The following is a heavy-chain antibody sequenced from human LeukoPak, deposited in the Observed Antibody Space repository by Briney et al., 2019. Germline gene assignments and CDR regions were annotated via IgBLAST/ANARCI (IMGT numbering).Heavy chain of an antibody. V-gene: IGHV6-1*01. D-gene: IGHD3-22*01. CDR3: VRDYYDTSGYYEDAFDI. CDR1: GDSFSSQSAA. Sequence: SQTLSLPCAISGDSFSSQSAAWNWIRQSPSRGLEWLGRTYYRSKWYNDFALSVKSRIAINPDTSKNRFSLQLSSVTPEDTAVYYCVRDYYDTSGYYEDAFDIWGQGTMVTVSS. J-gene: IGHJ3*02. CDR2: TYYRSKWYN.